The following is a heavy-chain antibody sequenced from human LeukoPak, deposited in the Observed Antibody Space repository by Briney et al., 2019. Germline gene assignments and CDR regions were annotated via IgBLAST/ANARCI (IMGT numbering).Heavy chain of an antibody. J-gene: IGHJ4*02. V-gene: IGHV1-2*02. Sequence: ASVKVSCKASGYKFTDDYMHWVRQAPGQGLEFMGWVNPDSGFTNYAQKFKGRVTMTRDTSISTAYLEVRSLTSDDTAVYYCAPTAEAYTSWWKVWGQGTLVTVSS. CDR2: VNPDSGFT. CDR3: APTAEAYTSWWKV. D-gene: IGHD3-16*01. CDR1: GYKFTDDY.